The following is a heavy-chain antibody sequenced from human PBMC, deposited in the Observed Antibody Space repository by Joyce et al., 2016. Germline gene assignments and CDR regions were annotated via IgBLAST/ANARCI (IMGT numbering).Heavy chain of an antibody. J-gene: IGHJ6*03. CDR3: VSNGALRYTDEGAFNMDV. Sequence: EVQLLQSGAEVKKPGATVRVSCKVSGYTFTDYYIHWVLQAPGRGLEWVGLVDTENCESKYAEKFQGRGTITADTSTDTAHMELSSLRSDDTAAYYCVSNGALRYTDEGAFNMDVWGEGTTVIVSS. D-gene: IGHD3-9*01. V-gene: IGHV1-69-2*01. CDR1: GYTFTDYY. CDR2: VDTENCES.